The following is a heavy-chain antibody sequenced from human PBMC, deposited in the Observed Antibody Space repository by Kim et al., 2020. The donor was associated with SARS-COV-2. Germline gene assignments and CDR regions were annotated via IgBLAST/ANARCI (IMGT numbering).Heavy chain of an antibody. Sequence: KYYADAVKGQFTISRDNAKNTLYLQMNSLRDEDTAVYYCERGVDSSSDDYWGQGTLVTVSS. D-gene: IGHD6-13*01. CDR2: K. CDR3: ERGVDSSSDDY. V-gene: IGHV3-48*02. J-gene: IGHJ4*02.